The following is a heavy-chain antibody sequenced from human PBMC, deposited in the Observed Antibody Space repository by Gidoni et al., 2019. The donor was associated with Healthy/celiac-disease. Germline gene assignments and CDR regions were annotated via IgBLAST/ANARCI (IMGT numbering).Heavy chain of an antibody. D-gene: IGHD3-10*01. CDR3: ASRVLLWFGDDAFDS. J-gene: IGHJ3*02. V-gene: IGHV4-34*01. Sequence: QVQLQQWGAGLLKPSATLSLTCAVYGCSFRGYYWSWIRQPPGKGLEWIGDINHSGSTNYNPSLKSRVTISVDTSKNQFSLKLSSVTAADTAVYYCASRVLLWFGDDAFDSWGQGTMVTVSS. CDR2: INHSGST. CDR1: GCSFRGYY.